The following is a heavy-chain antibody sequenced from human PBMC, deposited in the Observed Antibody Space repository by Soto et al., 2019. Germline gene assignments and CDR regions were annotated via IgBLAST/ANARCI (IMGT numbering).Heavy chain of an antibody. CDR2: MSGSGGST. J-gene: IGHJ4*02. Sequence: GGALKLSCAASGFTFRNYPVTWVRQAPGKGLEWVSTMSGSGGSTYYADSVKGRFTISRDNSKNTLYLQMNSLRAYDTAVYYCAKDQGSSWYEIDYWGQGTLVTVSS. CDR3: AKDQGSSWYEIDY. CDR1: GFTFRNYP. V-gene: IGHV3-23*01. D-gene: IGHD6-13*01.